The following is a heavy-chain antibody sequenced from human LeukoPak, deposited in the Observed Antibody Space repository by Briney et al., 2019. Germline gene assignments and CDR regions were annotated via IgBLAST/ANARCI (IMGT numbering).Heavy chain of an antibody. CDR1: GFTFSSYA. V-gene: IGHV3-21*01. Sequence: GGSLRLSCAASGFTFSSYAMSWVRQAPGKGLEWVSSISSSSSYIYYADSVKGRFPISRDNAKNSLYLQMNSLRAEDTAVYYCARDYSYSSSAAPHTWGQGTLVTVSS. J-gene: IGHJ4*02. D-gene: IGHD6-6*01. CDR2: ISSSSSYI. CDR3: ARDYSYSSSAAPHT.